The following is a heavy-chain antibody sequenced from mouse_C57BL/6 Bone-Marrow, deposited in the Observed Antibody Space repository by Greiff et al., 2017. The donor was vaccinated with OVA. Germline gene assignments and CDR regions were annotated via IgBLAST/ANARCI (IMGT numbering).Heavy chain of an antibody. J-gene: IGHJ2*01. CDR2: IDPENGDT. CDR3: TTDDYYYFDY. CDR1: GFNIKDDY. D-gene: IGHD2-3*01. V-gene: IGHV14-4*01. Sequence: EVQLQQSGAELVRPGASVKLSCTASGFNIKDDYMHWVKQRPEQGLEWIGWIDPENGDTESASKFQGKATITADTSSNTAYLQLSSLTSEDTAVYYCTTDDYYYFDYWGQGTTLTVSS.